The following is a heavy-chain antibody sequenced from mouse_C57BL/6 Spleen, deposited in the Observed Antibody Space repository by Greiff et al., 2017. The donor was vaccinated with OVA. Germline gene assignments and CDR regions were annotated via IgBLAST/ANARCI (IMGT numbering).Heavy chain of an antibody. D-gene: IGHD2-4*01. J-gene: IGHJ4*01. CDR3: YNPMITSDYYAMDY. Sequence: QVQLQQSGAELARPGASVKLSCKASGYTFTSYGISWVKQRTGQGLEWIGEIYPRSGNTYYNAKFKGKGTLTADKSSSTAYMDLRSLTSEDSAVYICYNPMITSDYYAMDYWGQGTSVTVSS. CDR2: IYPRSGNT. V-gene: IGHV1-81*01. CDR1: GYTFTSYG.